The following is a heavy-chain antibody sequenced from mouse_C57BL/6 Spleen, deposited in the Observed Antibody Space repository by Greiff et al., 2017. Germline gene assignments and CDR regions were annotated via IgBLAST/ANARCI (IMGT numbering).Heavy chain of an antibody. Sequence: EVKVVESGGDLVKPGGSLKLSCAASGFTFSSYGMSWVRQTPDKRLEWVATISSGGSYTYYPDSVKGRFTISRDNAKNTLYLQMSSLKSEDTAMYYCARHIKNWFFDYWGQGTTLTVSS. J-gene: IGHJ2*01. CDR1: GFTFSSYG. CDR2: ISSGGSYT. CDR3: ARHIKNWFFDY. V-gene: IGHV5-6*01. D-gene: IGHD4-1*01.